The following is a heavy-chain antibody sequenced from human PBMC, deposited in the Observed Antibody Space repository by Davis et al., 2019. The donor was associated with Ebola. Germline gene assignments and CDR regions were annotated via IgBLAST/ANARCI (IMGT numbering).Heavy chain of an antibody. CDR3: ARDGLARGLRSYFDP. D-gene: IGHD4-17*01. CDR1: GYTFTSYY. V-gene: IGHV1-46*01. J-gene: IGHJ5*02. CDR2: INPSGGST. Sequence: AASVKVSCKASGYTFTSYYMHWVRQAPGQGLEWTGIINPSGGSTSYAQKFQGRVTMTRDTSTSTVYMELSSLRSEDTAVYYCARDGLARGLRSYFDPWGQGTLVTVSS.